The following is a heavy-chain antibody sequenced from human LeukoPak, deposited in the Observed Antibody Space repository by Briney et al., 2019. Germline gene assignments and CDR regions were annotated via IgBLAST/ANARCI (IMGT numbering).Heavy chain of an antibody. J-gene: IGHJ4*02. CDR3: ARVSPDYGGYFDS. CDR1: GFTFSNYD. Sequence: PGGSLRLSCAASGFTFSNYDMHWVRHATGKGLEWVSAIGTDGYTYYPGSVKGRFTISRQNAKNSLYLQMSSLRAGDTAVYYCARVSPDYGGYFDSWGQGTLVTVSS. D-gene: IGHD4-23*01. CDR2: IGTDGYT. V-gene: IGHV3-13*01.